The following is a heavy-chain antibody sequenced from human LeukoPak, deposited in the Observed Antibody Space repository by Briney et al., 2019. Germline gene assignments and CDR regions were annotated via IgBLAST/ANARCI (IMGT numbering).Heavy chain of an antibody. CDR2: IYYSGST. Sequence: SETLSLTCTVSGGSISSSTYYSGWIRQPPGKGLEWIGSIYYSGSTYYNPSLKSRVTISVDTSKNQFSLSSVTAADTAEYYCARHSRGPAAGPAFDYWGQGTLVTVSS. CDR3: ARHSRGPAAGPAFDY. CDR1: GGSISSSTYY. D-gene: IGHD6-13*01. J-gene: IGHJ4*02. V-gene: IGHV4-39*01.